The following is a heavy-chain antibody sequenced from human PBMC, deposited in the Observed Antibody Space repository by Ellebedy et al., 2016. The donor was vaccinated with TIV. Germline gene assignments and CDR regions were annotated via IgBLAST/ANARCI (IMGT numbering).Heavy chain of an antibody. V-gene: IGHV3-23*01. CDR1: GFTFTSYA. CDR2: ISHTGSRT. D-gene: IGHD6-19*01. J-gene: IGHJ4*02. Sequence: GESLKISCAASGFTFTSYAMSWVRQAPGKGLEWVSTISHTGSRTYYANSVEGRFIISRDNSKRTLYLQMNSLRAEDTAVYYCAKGRGGGSESSAPRYYFDSWGLGTLVTVSS. CDR3: AKGRGGGSESSAPRYYFDS.